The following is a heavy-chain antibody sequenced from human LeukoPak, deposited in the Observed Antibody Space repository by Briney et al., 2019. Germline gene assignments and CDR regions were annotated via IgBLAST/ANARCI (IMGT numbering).Heavy chain of an antibody. J-gene: IGHJ4*02. Sequence: PGGSLRLSCAASGFTFSNAWMSWVRQAPGKGLEWVSRIKSKTDGGTTDYAAPVKGRFTISRDDSKNTLYLQMNSLKTEDTAVYYCTTASKKSFDYWGQGTLVTVSS. CDR1: GFTFSNAW. CDR2: IKSKTDGGTT. V-gene: IGHV3-15*01. CDR3: TTASKKSFDY.